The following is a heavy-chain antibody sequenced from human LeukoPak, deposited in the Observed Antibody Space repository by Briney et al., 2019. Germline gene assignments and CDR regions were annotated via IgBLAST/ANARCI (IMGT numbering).Heavy chain of an antibody. J-gene: IGHJ5*02. Sequence: PGGSLRLSCAASGFTFSSYAMSWVRQAPGKGLEWVSAISGSGGSTYYADSVKGRFTISRDNSKNTLYLQMNSLRAEDTAVYYCAKDLLRFLEWLPRPLGFDPWGQGTLVTVSS. CDR3: AKDLLRFLEWLPRPLGFDP. D-gene: IGHD3-3*01. CDR1: GFTFSSYA. V-gene: IGHV3-23*01. CDR2: ISGSGGST.